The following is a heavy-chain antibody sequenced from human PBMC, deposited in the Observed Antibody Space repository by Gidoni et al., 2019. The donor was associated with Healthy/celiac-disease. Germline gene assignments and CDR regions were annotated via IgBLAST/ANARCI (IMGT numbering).Heavy chain of an antibody. V-gene: IGHV3-43*01. D-gene: IGHD3-10*01. J-gene: IGHJ6*04. CDR1: GFTLDDYT. Sequence: EVQLVESGGVVVQPGGSLRLSCAASGFTLDDYTMHWVRQAPGKGLEWVSLISWDGGSTYYADSVKGRFTISRDNSKNSLYLQMNSLRTEDTALYYCAKGAITMVRGVMSWPDVWGKGTTVTVSS. CDR2: ISWDGGST. CDR3: AKGAITMVRGVMSWPDV.